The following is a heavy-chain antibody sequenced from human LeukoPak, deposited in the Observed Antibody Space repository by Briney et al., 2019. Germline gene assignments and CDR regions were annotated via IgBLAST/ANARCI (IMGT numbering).Heavy chain of an antibody. CDR1: GFTFSSYA. V-gene: IGHV3-23*01. D-gene: IGHD3-10*01. CDR2: ISGSGGST. Sequence: GGSLRLSCAASGFTFSSYAMSWVRQAPGKGLEWVSAISGSGGSTYYADSVKGRFTISRDNSKNTLYLQMDSLRAEDTAVYYCAKAKLLWFGESQYYVDYWGQGTLVTVSS. J-gene: IGHJ4*02. CDR3: AKAKLLWFGESQYYVDY.